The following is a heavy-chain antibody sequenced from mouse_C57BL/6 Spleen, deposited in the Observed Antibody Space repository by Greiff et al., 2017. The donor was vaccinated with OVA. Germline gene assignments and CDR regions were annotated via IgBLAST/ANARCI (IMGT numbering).Heavy chain of an antibody. J-gene: IGHJ2*01. CDR1: GLTFSDYG. D-gene: IGHD4-1*01. CDR3: ARGELGALFDY. V-gene: IGHV5-17*01. Sequence: EVKLMESGGGLVKPGGSLKLSCAASGLTFSDYGMHWVRQAPEKGLEWVAYISSGSSTIYYADTVKGRFTISRDNAKNTLFLQMTSLRSEDTAMYYCARGELGALFDYWGQGTTLTVSS. CDR2: ISSGSSTI.